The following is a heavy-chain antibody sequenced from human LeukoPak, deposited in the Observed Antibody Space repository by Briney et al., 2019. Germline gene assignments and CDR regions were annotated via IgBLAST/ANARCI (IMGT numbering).Heavy chain of an antibody. D-gene: IGHD1-7*01. CDR2: IKEDGSAT. V-gene: IGHV3-7*01. Sequence: PGGSLRLSCEVSGFTLSNYWMSWVRQAPGKGLEWVAYIKEDGSATYYVDSVKGRFTVSRDNARNSLYLQMKYLGGDDTAVYYCARAGMTGTPDYWGQGTLVTVS. J-gene: IGHJ4*02. CDR3: ARAGMTGTPDY. CDR1: GFTLSNYW.